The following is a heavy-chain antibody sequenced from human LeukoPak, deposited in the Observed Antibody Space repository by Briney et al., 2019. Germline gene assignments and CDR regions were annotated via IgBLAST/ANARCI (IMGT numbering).Heavy chain of an antibody. Sequence: GASVKVSCKVSVYSLTELSMHWVRQAPGKGLEWLGGFDPEYGETIYAQKFQGRVTMTEDTSTDTAYMELSSLRSEDTAVYYCATDSSIAVAGYYYYYGMDVWGQGTTVTVSS. V-gene: IGHV1-24*01. CDR1: VYSLTELS. CDR2: FDPEYGET. D-gene: IGHD6-19*01. J-gene: IGHJ6*02. CDR3: ATDSSIAVAGYYYYYGMDV.